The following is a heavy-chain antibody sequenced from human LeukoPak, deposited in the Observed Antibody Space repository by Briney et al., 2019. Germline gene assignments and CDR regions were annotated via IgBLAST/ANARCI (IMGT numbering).Heavy chain of an antibody. Sequence: PGGSLRLSCAASGFTFSNAWMSWVRQAPGKGLEWVGRIKSKTDGGTTDYAAPVKGRFTISRDDSKNTLYLQMNSLKTEDTAVYFCTTLRYFSGGRCRRPIDYLGQGTLVTVSS. CDR2: IKSKTDGGTT. CDR3: TTLRYFSGGRCRRPIDY. V-gene: IGHV3-15*01. CDR1: GFTFSNAW. J-gene: IGHJ4*01. D-gene: IGHD2-15*01.